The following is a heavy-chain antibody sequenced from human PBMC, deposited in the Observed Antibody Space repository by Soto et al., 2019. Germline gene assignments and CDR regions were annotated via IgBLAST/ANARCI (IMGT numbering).Heavy chain of an antibody. D-gene: IGHD6-6*01. CDR2: ISGSSSYI. CDR1: GFTFSSYS. J-gene: IGHJ4*02. CDR3: ARAPPYSSSSWADY. V-gene: IGHV3-21*01. Sequence: GGSLRLSCAASGFTFSSYSMNWVRKAPGKGLEWVSSISGSSSYIYYADSLKGRFTISRDNAKNALYLQMNSLRAEDTAVYYCARAPPYSSSSWADYWGQGTLVTVSS.